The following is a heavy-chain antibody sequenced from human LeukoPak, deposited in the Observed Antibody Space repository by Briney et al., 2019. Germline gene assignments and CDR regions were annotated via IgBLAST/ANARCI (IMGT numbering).Heavy chain of an antibody. D-gene: IGHD2-21*01. CDR1: GYSVSRGYY. CDR3: PRCKHYCGFPFDY. Sequence: KPSETLSLTCAVSGYSVSRGYYWGWSRQPPGQGLEWIGSIDQSGSTYYKPSLNSRVTISVDTSKTQFSLKLSSVTSADTAVYYCPRCKHYCGFPFDYWGQGTMVTVSS. J-gene: IGHJ4*02. V-gene: IGHV4-38-2*01. CDR2: IDQSGST.